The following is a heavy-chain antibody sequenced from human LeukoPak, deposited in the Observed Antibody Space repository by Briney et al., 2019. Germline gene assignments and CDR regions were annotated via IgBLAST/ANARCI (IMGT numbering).Heavy chain of an antibody. CDR3: ARAGYSSSSNWYFDL. Sequence: SETLSLTCTVSGYSISSGYYWGWIRQPPGKGLEWIGSIYHSGSTYYNPSLKSRVTISVDTSKNQFSLKLSSVTAADTAVYYCARAGYSSSSNWYFDLWGRGTLVTVSS. D-gene: IGHD6-13*01. J-gene: IGHJ2*01. CDR2: IYHSGST. CDR1: GYSISSGYY. V-gene: IGHV4-38-2*02.